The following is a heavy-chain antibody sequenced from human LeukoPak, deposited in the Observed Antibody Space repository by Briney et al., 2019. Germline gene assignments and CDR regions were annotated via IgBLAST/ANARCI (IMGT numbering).Heavy chain of an antibody. CDR3: AGQYDAVGYYFY. CDR1: GYSISSGYY. D-gene: IGHD3-22*01. CDR2: IYHSGST. Sequence: PSETLSLTCAVSGYSISSGYYWGWIRQPPGKGLEWIGSIYHSGSTYYNPSLKSRVTISVDTSKNQFSLKLSSVTAADTAVYYCAGQYDAVGYYFYWGQGALVTVSS. V-gene: IGHV4-38-2*01. J-gene: IGHJ4*02.